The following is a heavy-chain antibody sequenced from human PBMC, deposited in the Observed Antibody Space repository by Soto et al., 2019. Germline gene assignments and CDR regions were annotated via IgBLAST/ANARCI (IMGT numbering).Heavy chain of an antibody. J-gene: IGHJ4*02. CDR2: VYYSGST. Sequence: QVQLQESGPGLVKPSETLSLICTVSGGSISSHYWSWIRQPPGKGLEWIGYVYYSGSTNYNPSLRSRVTISVDTSKIQFSLKLSSVTAADTAVYHCARGDYSDSSGLYFDYWGQGTLVTVSS. CDR1: GGSISSHY. V-gene: IGHV4-59*11. CDR3: ARGDYSDSSGLYFDY. D-gene: IGHD3-22*01.